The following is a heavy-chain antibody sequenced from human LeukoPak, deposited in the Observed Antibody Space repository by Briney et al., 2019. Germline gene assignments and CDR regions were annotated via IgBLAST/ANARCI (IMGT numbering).Heavy chain of an antibody. CDR3: ARGYSSSWHYFDY. J-gene: IGHJ4*02. Sequence: SETLSLTCTVSGGSISNYWWSWIRQPPGKGLEWIGYVFDSGGTNYNPSLKSRVTISVDTSKKQFSLRLSSVTAADTAVYYCARGYSSSWHYFDYWGLGTLVTVSS. V-gene: IGHV4-59*01. CDR2: VFDSGGT. D-gene: IGHD6-13*01. CDR1: GGSISNYW.